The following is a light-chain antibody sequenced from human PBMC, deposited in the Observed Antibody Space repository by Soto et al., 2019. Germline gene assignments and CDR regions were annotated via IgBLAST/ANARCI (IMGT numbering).Light chain of an antibody. CDR2: EVS. V-gene: IGLV2-14*01. CDR1: SSDVGGYNY. Sequence: QSALTQPASVSGSPGQSITISCTGSSSDVGGYNYVSWYQQHPGKAPKLMIYEVSNRPSGVSNRFSGSKSGNTASLTISWLQAEDEADYYCSSYTRTTLVVFGGGTKLTVL. CDR3: SSYTRTTLVV. J-gene: IGLJ2*01.